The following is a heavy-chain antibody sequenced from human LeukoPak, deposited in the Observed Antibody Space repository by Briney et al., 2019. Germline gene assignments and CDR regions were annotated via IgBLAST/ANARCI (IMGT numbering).Heavy chain of an antibody. CDR3: ARGYDFWSGYGFDY. CDR2: INIGGTNT. D-gene: IGHD3-3*01. CDR1: GFTFNDYY. Sequence: KPGGSLRLSCAASGFTFNDYYMSWIRQAPGKGLEWLSYINIGGTNTHYADSVKGRFTISRDNAKNSLYLQMNSLRAEDTAVYYCARGYDFWSGYGFDYWGQGTLVTVSS. V-gene: IGHV3-11*06. J-gene: IGHJ4*02.